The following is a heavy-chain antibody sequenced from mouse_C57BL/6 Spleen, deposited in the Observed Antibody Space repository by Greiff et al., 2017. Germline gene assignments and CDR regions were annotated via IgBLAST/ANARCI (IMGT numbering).Heavy chain of an antibody. D-gene: IGHD1-1*01. Sequence: VQLQQSGAELVKPGASVKISCKASGYAFSSYWMNWVKQRPGKGLEWIGQIYPGDGDTNYNGKFKGKATLTADKSSSTAYLQLSSLTSEDSAVYFCARYGSSSSFDYWGQGTTLTVSS. J-gene: IGHJ2*01. V-gene: IGHV1-80*01. CDR2: IYPGDGDT. CDR3: ARYGSSSSFDY. CDR1: GYAFSSYW.